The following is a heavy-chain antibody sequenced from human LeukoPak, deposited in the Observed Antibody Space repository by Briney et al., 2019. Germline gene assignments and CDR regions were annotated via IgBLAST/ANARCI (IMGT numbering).Heavy chain of an antibody. Sequence: GGSLRLSCAASGFTFRSYSMNWVRQAPGKGLEWVSSISSSSSYIYYADAVKGRFTISRDNAKNSLYLQMNSLRAEDTAVYCCASPSSGYRFYWGQGTLVTVSS. J-gene: IGHJ4*02. V-gene: IGHV3-21*01. CDR2: ISSSSSYI. CDR3: ASPSSGYRFY. D-gene: IGHD3-22*01. CDR1: GFTFRSYS.